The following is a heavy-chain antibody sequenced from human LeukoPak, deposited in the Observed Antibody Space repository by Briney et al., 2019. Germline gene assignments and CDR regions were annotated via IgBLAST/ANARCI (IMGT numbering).Heavy chain of an antibody. CDR1: GFTFSSYG. V-gene: IGHV3-30*18. D-gene: IGHD3-9*01. J-gene: IGHJ4*01. CDR2: ISYDGSNK. CDR3: AKTLTKLVLVYYFDY. Sequence: GGSLRLSCAASGFTFSSYGMHWVRQAPGKGLEWVAVISYDGSNKYYADSVKGRFTISRDNSKNTLYLQMNSLRAEDTAVYYCAKTLTKLVLVYYFDYWGQEPWSPSPQ.